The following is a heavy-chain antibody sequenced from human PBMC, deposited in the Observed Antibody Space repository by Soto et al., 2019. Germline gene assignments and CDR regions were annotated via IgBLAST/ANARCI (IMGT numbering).Heavy chain of an antibody. CDR1: GGSISSGGYY. CDR3: ARQDSSGYYGFIDY. V-gene: IGHV4-31*03. CDR2: IYYSGST. Sequence: SETLSLTCTVSGGSISSGGYYWSWIRQHPGKGLEWIGYIYYSGSTYYNPSLKSRVTISVDTSKNQFSLKLSSVTAADAAVYYCARQDSSGYYGFIDYWGQGTLVTVSS. J-gene: IGHJ4*02. D-gene: IGHD3-22*01.